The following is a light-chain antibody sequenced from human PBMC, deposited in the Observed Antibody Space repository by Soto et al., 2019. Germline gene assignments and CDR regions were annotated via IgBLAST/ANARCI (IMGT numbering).Light chain of an antibody. CDR3: QQYGSSYT. J-gene: IGKJ2*01. Sequence: EIVLTQSPGTMSLSPGERATLSCRASQSVSSSYLAWYQQKPGQAPRLLIYGASSRATGIPDRFTGSGSGTDFTLTISRLEHEVFAVYYCQQYGSSYTFGQGTKLDSK. V-gene: IGKV3-20*01. CDR2: GAS. CDR1: QSVSSSY.